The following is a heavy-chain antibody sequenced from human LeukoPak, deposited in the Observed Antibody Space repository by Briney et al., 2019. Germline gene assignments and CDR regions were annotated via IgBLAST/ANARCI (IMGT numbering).Heavy chain of an antibody. CDR3: ARDPNGDYIGAFDM. D-gene: IGHD4-17*01. J-gene: IGHJ3*02. CDR1: GFTVSAYA. CDR2: IRGGGGSA. Sequence: TGGSLRLSCTASGFTVSAYAMTWVRQAPGKGPEWVSAIRGGGGSAFYADSVKGRFTISRDNSKYTLFLQMNSLRAEDTAVYYCARDPNGDYIGAFDMWGPGTMVTVS. V-gene: IGHV3-23*01.